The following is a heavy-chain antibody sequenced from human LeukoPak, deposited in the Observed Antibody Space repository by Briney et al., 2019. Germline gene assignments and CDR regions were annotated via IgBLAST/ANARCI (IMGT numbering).Heavy chain of an antibody. J-gene: IGHJ4*02. D-gene: IGHD4-17*01. V-gene: IGHV1-2*02. CDR1: GYTFTGYY. CDR3: ARAGTPDLRGDYGSYFDY. Sequence: ASVKVSCKASGYTFTGYYMHWVRQAPGQGLEWMGWINPNSGGTNYAQKFQGRVTMTRDTSISTAYMELSRLRSDDTAVYYCARAGTPDLRGDYGSYFDYGGQGTLVTVSP. CDR2: INPNSGGT.